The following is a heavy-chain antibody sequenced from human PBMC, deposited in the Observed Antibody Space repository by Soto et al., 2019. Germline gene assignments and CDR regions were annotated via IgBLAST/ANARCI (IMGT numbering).Heavy chain of an antibody. CDR2: ISSNGGTT. D-gene: IGHD1-26*01. J-gene: IGHJ4*02. V-gene: IGHV3-64*01. CDR1: GFTFSSYD. CDR3: VRRVSGNYYN. Sequence: EVQLAESGVGMVQPGGSLRLSCVASGFTFSSYDMHWVRQAPGKGLEYVSSISSNGGTTYYGNSVKGRFTISRDNHKNTLYLQMGSQRADDMAVYYCVRRVSGNYYNWGQRTQVNVSS.